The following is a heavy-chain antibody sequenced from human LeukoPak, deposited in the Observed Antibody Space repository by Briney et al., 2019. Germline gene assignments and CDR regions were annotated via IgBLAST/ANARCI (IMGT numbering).Heavy chain of an antibody. J-gene: IGHJ4*02. Sequence: GGSLRLSCAASGFTFSSYSMNWVRQAPGKGLEWVSSISSSSSYIYYADSVKGRFTISRDNSKNTLYLQMNSLRAEYTAVYYCARDHSAGAYLDYWGQGTLVTVSS. CDR2: ISSSSSYI. V-gene: IGHV3-21*01. D-gene: IGHD1-26*01. CDR3: ARDHSAGAYLDY. CDR1: GFTFSSYS.